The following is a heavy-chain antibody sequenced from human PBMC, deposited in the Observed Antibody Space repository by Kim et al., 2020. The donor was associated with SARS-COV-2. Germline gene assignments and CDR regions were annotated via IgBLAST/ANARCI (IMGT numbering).Heavy chain of an antibody. Sequence: YAQKLQGRVTMTTDTSTSTAYMELRSLRSDDTAVYYCARDWVEMATIRDYWGQGTLVTVSS. D-gene: IGHD5-12*01. V-gene: IGHV1-18*01. J-gene: IGHJ4*02. CDR3: ARDWVEMATIRDY.